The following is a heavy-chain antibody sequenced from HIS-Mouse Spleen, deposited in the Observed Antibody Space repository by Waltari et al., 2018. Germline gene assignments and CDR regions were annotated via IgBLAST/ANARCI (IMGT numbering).Heavy chain of an antibody. CDR1: GGSISSSSYY. Sequence: QLQLQESGPGLVKPSETLSLTCTVSGGSISSSSYYWGWIRQPPGKGLEWIGSIYYSGRTYYTPALKRRVTISVDTSNTHFSLKLSSVTAADTAVYYCAREIPYSSSWYDWYFDLWGRGTLVTVSS. V-gene: IGHV4-39*07. J-gene: IGHJ2*01. D-gene: IGHD6-13*01. CDR2: IYYSGRT. CDR3: AREIPYSSSWYDWYFDL.